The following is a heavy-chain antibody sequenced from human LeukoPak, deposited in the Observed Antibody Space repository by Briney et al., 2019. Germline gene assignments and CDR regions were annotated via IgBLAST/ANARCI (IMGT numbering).Heavy chain of an antibody. Sequence: GGSLRLSCAASGFTFSDYYMSWIRQAPGKGLEWVSYISGSSSYTNYADSVKGRFTISRDNAKNSLYLQMNSLRAEDTAVYYCARGQRITMVRGVIPDAFDIWGQGTMVTVSS. CDR3: ARGQRITMVRGVIPDAFDI. CDR1: GFTFSDYY. CDR2: ISGSSSYT. D-gene: IGHD3-10*01. J-gene: IGHJ3*02. V-gene: IGHV3-11*06.